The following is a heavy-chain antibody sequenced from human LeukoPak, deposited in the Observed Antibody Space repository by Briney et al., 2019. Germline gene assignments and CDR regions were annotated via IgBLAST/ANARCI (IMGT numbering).Heavy chain of an antibody. CDR3: NVYVIAVAGIHFDY. J-gene: IGHJ4*02. D-gene: IGHD6-19*01. CDR1: GGTFSSYA. CDR2: IIPIFGTA. Sequence: SVKVSCKASGGTFSSYAISWVRQAPGQGLEWMGGIIPIFGTANYAQKFQGRVTITADKSTSTAYMELSSLRSEDTAVYYCNVYVIAVAGIHFDYWGQGTLVTVSS. V-gene: IGHV1-69*06.